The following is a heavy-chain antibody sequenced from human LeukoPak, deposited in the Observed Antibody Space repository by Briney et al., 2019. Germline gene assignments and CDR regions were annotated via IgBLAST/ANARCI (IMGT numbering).Heavy chain of an antibody. Sequence: PSETLSLTCAVYGGSFSGCYWSWIRQPPGKGLEWIGEINHSGSTNYNPSLKSRVTISVDTSKNQFSLKLSSVTAADTAVYYCARRWPFIEAADNWGQGTLVTVSS. D-gene: IGHD6-13*01. V-gene: IGHV4-34*01. CDR1: GGSFSGCY. J-gene: IGHJ4*02. CDR2: INHSGST. CDR3: ARRWPFIEAADN.